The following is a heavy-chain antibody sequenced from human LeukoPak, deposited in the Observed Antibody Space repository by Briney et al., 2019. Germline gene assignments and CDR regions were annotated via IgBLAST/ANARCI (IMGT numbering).Heavy chain of an antibody. J-gene: IGHJ4*02. D-gene: IGHD6-19*01. V-gene: IGHV3-23*01. Sequence: QAGGSLRPSCAASGFTFSSYGMSWVRQAPGKGLEWVSTITGSGSHTYYADSVKGRFTISRDNSKNTLYLQMNSLRAEDTAIYYCAKPGYVTSGWFDFWGQGTLVTVSS. CDR2: ITGSGSHT. CDR3: AKPGYVTSGWFDF. CDR1: GFTFSSYG.